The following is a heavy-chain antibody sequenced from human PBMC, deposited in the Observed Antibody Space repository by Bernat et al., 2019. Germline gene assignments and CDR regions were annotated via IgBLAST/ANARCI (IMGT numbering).Heavy chain of an antibody. CDR1: GFTFRSYW. CDR2: IDSDGSDT. V-gene: IGHV3-74*01. D-gene: IGHD2-21*01. Sequence: EVQLVESGGNLVQPGGSLRLSCAASGFTFRSYWIHWVRQAPGKGLVWVSRIDSDGSDTIYADSVSGRFTISRDNAKNTLYLQMNSLRADDTAVYYCARGGFHHGFDIWGQGTMVTVSS. CDR3: ARGGFHHGFDI. J-gene: IGHJ3*02.